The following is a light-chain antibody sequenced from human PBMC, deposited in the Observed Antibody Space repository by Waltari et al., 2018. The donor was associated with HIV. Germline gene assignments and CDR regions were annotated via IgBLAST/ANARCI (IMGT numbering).Light chain of an antibody. CDR1: SSNIGSKY. CDR3: AAWDDSLSAVV. J-gene: IGLJ3*02. Sequence: QSVLTQPTSASGTPGQGVTISCSGSSSNIGSKYVYWFQQLPGTAPNLLMYRNNQRPSGVPDRVSGSKSGTSASLAISGLRAEDEADYYCAAWDDSLSAVVFGGGTKLTVL. CDR2: RNN. V-gene: IGLV1-47*01.